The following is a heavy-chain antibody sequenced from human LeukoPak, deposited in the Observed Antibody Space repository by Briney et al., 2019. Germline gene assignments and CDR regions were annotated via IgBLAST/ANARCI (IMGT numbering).Heavy chain of an antibody. D-gene: IGHD3-22*01. CDR2: IYPGDSDT. CDR1: GYSFTSYW. CDR3: ARLYDSSDYHYDY. J-gene: IGHJ4*02. Sequence: TGESLKISCEGSGYSFTSYWIGWVRQMPGKGLEWMGIIYPGDSDTRYSPSFQGQVTISADKSISTAYLPWSSLKASDTAMYYCARLYDSSDYHYDYWGQGTLVTVSS. V-gene: IGHV5-51*01.